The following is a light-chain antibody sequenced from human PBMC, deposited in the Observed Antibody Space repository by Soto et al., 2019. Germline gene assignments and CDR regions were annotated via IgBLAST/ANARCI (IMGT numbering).Light chain of an antibody. Sequence: SYELTQPPSVSVAPGKTARITCGGNNIGSKSAHWYQQKPGQAPVLVIYYDSDRPSGIPERFSGSNSGNTATLTISRVEAGDEADYYCQVWDSSSDPRGVFGTWTKVTVL. V-gene: IGLV3-21*04. J-gene: IGLJ1*01. CDR1: NIGSKS. CDR3: QVWDSSSDPRGV. CDR2: YDS.